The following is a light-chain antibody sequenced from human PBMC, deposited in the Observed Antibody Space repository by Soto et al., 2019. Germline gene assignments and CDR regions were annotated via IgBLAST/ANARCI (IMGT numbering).Light chain of an antibody. CDR2: GNS. J-gene: IGLJ1*01. Sequence: QPVLTQPPSVSGAPGQRVTISGTGSSSNIGAGYDVHWYQQLPGTAPKLLIYGNSNRPSGVPDRFSGSKSGTSASLAITGLLAEDEADYYCQSYDSSLSGYVFGTGTTLTVL. CDR1: SSNIGAGYD. V-gene: IGLV1-40*01. CDR3: QSYDSSLSGYV.